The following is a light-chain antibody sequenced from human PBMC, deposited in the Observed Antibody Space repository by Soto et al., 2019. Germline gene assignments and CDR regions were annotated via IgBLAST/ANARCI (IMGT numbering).Light chain of an antibody. J-gene: IGLJ2*01. V-gene: IGLV1-40*01. CDR2: GNN. Sequence: QLVLTQPPSVSGAPGQSVTISCTGSSSNIGAGSDVHWYQHLPGSPPKVLIYGNNNRPAGVPDRFSGSKSGPSASLSITGLQAEDEADYYCQSYDNSLSGSVFGGGTQLTVL. CDR3: QSYDNSLSGSV. CDR1: SSNIGAGSD.